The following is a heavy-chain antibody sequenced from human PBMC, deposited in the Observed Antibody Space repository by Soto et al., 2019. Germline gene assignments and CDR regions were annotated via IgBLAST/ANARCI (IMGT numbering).Heavy chain of an antibody. CDR2: TYYRTNWYN. Sequence: KQSQTLSLTCAISGDSVSSNSAAWNWIRQSPSRGLEWLGRTYYRTNWYNDYAVSVKSRIPINTDTSKNQFSLQLNSVTPEDTAVYYCARILFNFNGDHCYYGMDVWGQGTTVTVSS. CDR1: GDSVSSNSAA. J-gene: IGHJ6*02. CDR3: ARILFNFNGDHCYYGMDV. D-gene: IGHD2-8*01. V-gene: IGHV6-1*01.